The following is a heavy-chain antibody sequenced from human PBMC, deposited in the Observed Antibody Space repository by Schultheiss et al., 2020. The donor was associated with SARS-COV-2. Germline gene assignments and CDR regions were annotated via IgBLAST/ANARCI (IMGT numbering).Heavy chain of an antibody. J-gene: IGHJ4*02. Sequence: ASVKVSCKASGYTFTSYGISWVRQAPGQGLEWMGWISAYNGNTNYAQKLQGRVTMTTDASTSTAYMELTSLRSEDTAVYYCAADDLVLGYWGQGTLVTVSS. CDR2: ISAYNGNT. CDR3: AADDLVLGY. CDR1: GYTFTSYG. V-gene: IGHV1-18*01. D-gene: IGHD2-15*01.